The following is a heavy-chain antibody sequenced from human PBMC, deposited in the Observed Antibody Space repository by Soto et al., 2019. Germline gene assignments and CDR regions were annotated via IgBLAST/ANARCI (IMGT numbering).Heavy chain of an antibody. D-gene: IGHD3-16*02. V-gene: IGHV3-15*07. CDR2: IKSKTDGGTT. CDR3: TTDFVGVIVIYDY. Sequence: PGGSLRLSCAASGFTFSNAWMNWVRLAAWKGLERVGRIKSKTDGGTTDYAAPVKGRVTISRDDSKNTLYLQMNSLKTDDTAVYYCTTDFVGVIVIYDYWGQGP. CDR1: GFTFSNAW. J-gene: IGHJ4*02.